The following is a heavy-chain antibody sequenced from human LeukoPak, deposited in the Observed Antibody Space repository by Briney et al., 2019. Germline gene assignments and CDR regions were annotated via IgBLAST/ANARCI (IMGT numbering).Heavy chain of an antibody. D-gene: IGHD3-22*01. Sequence: GASVKVSCKVSGYTLTELSMHWVRQAPGKGLGWMGGFDPEDGETIYAQKFQGRVTMTEDTSTDTAYMELSSLRSEDTAVYYCATAPTEDYYDSSGYPNAFDIWGQGTMVTVSS. CDR2: FDPEDGET. CDR3: ATAPTEDYYDSSGYPNAFDI. V-gene: IGHV1-24*01. J-gene: IGHJ3*02. CDR1: GYTLTELS.